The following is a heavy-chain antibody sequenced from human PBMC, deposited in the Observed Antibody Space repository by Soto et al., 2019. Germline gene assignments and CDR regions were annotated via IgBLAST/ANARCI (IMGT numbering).Heavy chain of an antibody. V-gene: IGHV4-31*03. CDR1: GGSIRSDANF. CDR3: ARGSFSSSSSWFDP. CDR2: ISYTGRT. D-gene: IGHD6-6*01. J-gene: IGHJ5*02. Sequence: LSLTCTVSGGSIRSDANFWSWIRQLPGRGLEWIGYISYTGRTYYTPSLNSRLTISLDTSKNLFSLRLSAVTAADTAVYFCARGSFSSSSSWFDPWGQGTLVTVSS.